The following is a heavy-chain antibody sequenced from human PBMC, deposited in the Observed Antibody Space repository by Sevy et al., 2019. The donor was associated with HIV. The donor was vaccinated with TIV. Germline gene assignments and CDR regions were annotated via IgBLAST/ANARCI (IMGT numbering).Heavy chain of an antibody. CDR3: TRDLYGSGWFYFDY. D-gene: IGHD6-19*01. CDR2: IKTKTYGGTT. J-gene: IGHJ4*02. Sequence: GGSLRLSCTASGFTFSGYAMSWVRQAPGKGLEWVGFIKTKTYGGTTEYAAAVKGRFIISRDDSKNITYLQMNSLKTEDTAVDYCTRDLYGSGWFYFDYWGQGTLVTVSS. CDR1: GFTFSGYA. V-gene: IGHV3-49*04.